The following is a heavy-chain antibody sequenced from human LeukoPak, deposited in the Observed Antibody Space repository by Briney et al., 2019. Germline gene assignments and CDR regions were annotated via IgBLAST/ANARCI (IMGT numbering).Heavy chain of an antibody. V-gene: IGHV3-23*01. D-gene: IGHD1-26*01. CDR2: ISGSGGST. CDR3: AKDRGSTTGGFDY. CDR1: GFTFSSYA. Sequence: GGSLRLSCAASGFTFSSYAMSWVRQAPGKGLEWVSAISGSGGSTNYADSVKGRFTISRDNSMNTLYLQMNSLRAEDTAVYYCAKDRGSTTGGFDYWGQGTLVTVSS. J-gene: IGHJ4*02.